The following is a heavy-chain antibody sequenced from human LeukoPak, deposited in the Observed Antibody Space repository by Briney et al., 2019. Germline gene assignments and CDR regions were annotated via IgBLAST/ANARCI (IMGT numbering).Heavy chain of an antibody. D-gene: IGHD3-16*01. Sequence: PSETLSLTCTVSGGSISSYYWSWIRQPPGKGLEWIGYIYYSGSTNYNPSLKSRVTISVDTSKNQFSLKLSAVSAADTAVYYCVGGEQPGVFDYWGQGTLVTVSS. V-gene: IGHV4-59*01. J-gene: IGHJ4*02. CDR3: VGGEQPGVFDY. CDR1: GGSISSYY. CDR2: IYYSGST.